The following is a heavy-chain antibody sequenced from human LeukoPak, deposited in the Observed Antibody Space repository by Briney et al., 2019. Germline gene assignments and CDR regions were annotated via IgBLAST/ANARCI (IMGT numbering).Heavy chain of an antibody. Sequence: GGSLRLSCAASGFTFSTYRMSWVRQAPGKGLEWVADIKQDGSEKHYVDSVKGRFTISRDNAKNSLYLQMSSLRAEDTAVYYCTRVEETATTAAIIRKYSYYYYYMDVWGKGNTVTVSS. D-gene: IGHD4-11*01. J-gene: IGHJ6*03. CDR3: TRVEETATTAAIIRKYSYYYYYMDV. CDR2: IKQDGSEK. V-gene: IGHV3-7*01. CDR1: GFTFSTYR.